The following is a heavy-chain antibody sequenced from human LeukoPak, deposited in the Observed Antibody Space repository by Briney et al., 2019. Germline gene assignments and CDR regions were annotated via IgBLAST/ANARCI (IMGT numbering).Heavy chain of an antibody. CDR1: GFTFRSYT. CDR2: IGGLGYST. CDR3: AKELRSHTGWPFDY. D-gene: IGHD6-19*01. Sequence: PGGSLRLSCAASGFTFRSYTVSRVRQAPGGGLEWVSAIGGLGYSTYYVDSVNGRLTISRDNSQNTLYLEMNSLTAEDTAVYYCAKELRSHTGWPFDYWGQGALVTVSS. J-gene: IGHJ4*02. V-gene: IGHV3-23*01.